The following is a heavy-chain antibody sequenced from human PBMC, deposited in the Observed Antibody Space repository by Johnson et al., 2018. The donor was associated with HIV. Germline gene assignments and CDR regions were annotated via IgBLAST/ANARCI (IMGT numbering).Heavy chain of an antibody. CDR3: AREFARFLEWFQTDGRAFDI. CDR2: VYSTFGT. J-gene: IGHJ3*02. CDR1: GFPVTSNF. Sequence: VPLVESVGGLVQPGGSLRLSCTASGFPVTSNFMTWVRQPPGKGLDWVSAVYSTFGTYFADSVQGRFTISRDNSKNTLYLQMNSLRAEDTAVYYCAREFARFLEWFQTDGRAFDIWGQGTMVTVSS. V-gene: IGHV3-66*02. D-gene: IGHD3-3*01.